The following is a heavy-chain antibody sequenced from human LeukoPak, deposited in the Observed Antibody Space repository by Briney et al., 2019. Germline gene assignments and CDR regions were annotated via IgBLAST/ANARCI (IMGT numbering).Heavy chain of an antibody. CDR2: VSGSGEST. CDR3: AKRDRPCSGDCSAPYYFDY. Sequence: GGSLRLSCAASGFTFRIYAMSWVRQAPGRGLEWVSTVSGSGESTYYADSVKGRFTFSRDNSKNTLYLQMSSLRAEDTAVYYCAKRDRPCSGDCSAPYYFDYWGQGTLVTVSS. D-gene: IGHD2-21*02. J-gene: IGHJ4*02. CDR1: GFTFRIYA. V-gene: IGHV3-23*01.